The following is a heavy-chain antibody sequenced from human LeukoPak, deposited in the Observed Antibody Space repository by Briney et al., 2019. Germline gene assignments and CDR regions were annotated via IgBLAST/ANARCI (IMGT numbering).Heavy chain of an antibody. CDR2: INSDETST. D-gene: IGHD5/OR15-5a*01. Sequence: GRSLRLSCAASGFTFSNYWMHWVRQAPGKGLEWVSRINSDETSTNYADSVKGRFTISRDNAKNTLYLQMNSLRAEDTAVYYCASRRSTSFDYWGQGTLVTVAS. J-gene: IGHJ4*02. CDR1: GFTFSNYW. CDR3: ASRRSTSFDY. V-gene: IGHV3-74*01.